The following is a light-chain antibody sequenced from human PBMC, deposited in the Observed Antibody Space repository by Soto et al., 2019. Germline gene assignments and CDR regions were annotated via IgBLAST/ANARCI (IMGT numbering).Light chain of an antibody. CDR3: QQLNSYPPT. V-gene: IGKV1-9*01. CDR2: AAS. J-gene: IGKJ4*01. CDR1: QGISSY. Sequence: DIQLTQSPSFLSASVGDKVTITCRASQGISSYLAWCQQRPGKAPKLLIYAASTLQSGVPSRFSGSGSGTEFTLTISSLQPEDFATYYCQQLNSYPPTFGGGTKVDIK.